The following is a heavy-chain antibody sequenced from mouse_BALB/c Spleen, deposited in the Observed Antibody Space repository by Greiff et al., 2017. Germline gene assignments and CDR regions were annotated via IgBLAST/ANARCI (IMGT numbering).Heavy chain of an antibody. V-gene: IGHV7-1*02. J-gene: IGHJ1*01. CDR2: SRNKANDYTT. CDR3: ARDAGNYYGDRYFDV. CDR1: GFTFSDFY. Sequence: EVKLVESGGGLVQPGGSLRLSCATSGFTFSDFYMEWVRQPPGKRLEWIAASRNKANDYTTEYSASVKGRFIVSRDTSQSILYLQMNALRAEDTAIYYCARDAGNYYGDRYFDVGGAGTTVTVSS. D-gene: IGHD1-2*01.